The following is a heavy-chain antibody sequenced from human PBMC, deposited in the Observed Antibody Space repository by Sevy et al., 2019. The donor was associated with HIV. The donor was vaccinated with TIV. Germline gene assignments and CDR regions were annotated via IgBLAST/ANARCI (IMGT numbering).Heavy chain of an antibody. CDR2: IYYSGST. D-gene: IGHD6-6*01. Sequence: SETLSLTCTVSSGSISSSSYYWGWIRQPPGKGLEWIGSIYYSGSTYYNPSLKSRVTISVDTSKNQFSLKLSSVTAADTAVYYCARRGRRGSSLGYFDYWGQGTLVTVSS. CDR1: SGSISSSSYY. J-gene: IGHJ4*02. CDR3: ARRGRRGSSLGYFDY. V-gene: IGHV4-39*01.